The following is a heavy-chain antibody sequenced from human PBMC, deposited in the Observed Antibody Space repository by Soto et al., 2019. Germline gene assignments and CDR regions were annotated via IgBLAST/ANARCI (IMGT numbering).Heavy chain of an antibody. J-gene: IGHJ5*02. D-gene: IGHD2-15*01. V-gene: IGHV1-8*01. CDR3: ARRIVAANDNWFDP. Sequence: VASVKVSCKASGYTFTSYDINWVRQATGQGLEWMGWMNPNSGNTGYAQKFQGRVTMTRNTSISTAYMELSSLRSEDTAVYYCARRIVAANDNWFDPWGQGTLVTVSS. CDR1: GYTFTSYD. CDR2: MNPNSGNT.